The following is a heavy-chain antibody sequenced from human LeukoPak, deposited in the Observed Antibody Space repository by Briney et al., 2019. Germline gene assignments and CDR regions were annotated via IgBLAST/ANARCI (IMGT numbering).Heavy chain of an antibody. Sequence: ASVKVSCKASGYTFTAYYIHWVRQAPGQGLEWMRWISPNSGDTNYAQKFQGRVTMTRDTSISTAYMELSGLRSADTAVYYCASKFGSSWSGYYFDYWGQGTLVTVSS. D-gene: IGHD6-13*01. V-gene: IGHV1-2*02. CDR1: GYTFTAYY. J-gene: IGHJ4*02. CDR3: ASKFGSSWSGYYFDY. CDR2: ISPNSGDT.